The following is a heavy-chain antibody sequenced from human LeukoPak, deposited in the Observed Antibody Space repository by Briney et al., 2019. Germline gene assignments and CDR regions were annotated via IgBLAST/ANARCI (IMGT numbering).Heavy chain of an antibody. CDR2: IYTSGST. CDR1: GGSISSYY. J-gene: IGHJ6*02. D-gene: IGHD4-17*01. Sequence: SETLSLTCTVSGGSISSYYWTWIRQPAGKGLEWIGRIYTSGSTNYNPSLKSRVTMSVDTSKNQFSLKLSSVTAADTAVYYCASLPPDYGDCNAHLDVWGQGTTVTVSS. V-gene: IGHV4-4*07. CDR3: ASLPPDYGDCNAHLDV.